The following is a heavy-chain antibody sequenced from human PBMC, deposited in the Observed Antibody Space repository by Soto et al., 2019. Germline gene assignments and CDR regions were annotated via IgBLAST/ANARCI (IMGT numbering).Heavy chain of an antibody. CDR1: GYSFSGYG. CDR3: TRDRAREGYFGMDV. J-gene: IGHJ6*02. D-gene: IGHD5-12*01. Sequence: ASVKVSCKASGYSFSGYGVHWVRRAPRQRFEWMGWINVAEGKTKYSQKFQGRVTVTRDTSASTVYMDLSGLRSEDTAVYYCTRDRAREGYFGMDVWGQGTTVTVSS. CDR2: INVAEGKT. V-gene: IGHV1-3*01.